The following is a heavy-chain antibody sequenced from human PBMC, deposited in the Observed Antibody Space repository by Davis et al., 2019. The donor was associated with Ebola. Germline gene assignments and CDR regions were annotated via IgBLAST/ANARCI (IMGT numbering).Heavy chain of an antibody. CDR3: ARGDFGGKQLVY. J-gene: IGHJ4*02. CDR1: GDSIGSSSYY. D-gene: IGHD6-13*01. Sequence: MPSETLSLTCTVSGDSIGSSSYYWGWIRQPPGKGLEWIGEIYHSGSTNYNPSLKSRVTISVDTSKNQFSLQLNSVTAADTAVYFCARGDFGGKQLVYWGQGTLGTVSS. CDR2: IYHSGST. V-gene: IGHV4-39*07.